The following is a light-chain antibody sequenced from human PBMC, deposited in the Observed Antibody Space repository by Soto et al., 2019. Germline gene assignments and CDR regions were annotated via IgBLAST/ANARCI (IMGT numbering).Light chain of an antibody. CDR3: QQRSNWPIT. V-gene: IGKV3-11*01. J-gene: IGKJ3*01. CDR1: QSVSSY. CDR2: DAS. Sequence: EIVLTQSPTTLSLSPGERATLSCRASQSVSSYLAWYQQKPGQAPRLLIYDASNRATGIPARFSGSGSGTDFTLTISSLEPEDFAVYYCQQRSNWPITFGPGTKVEMK.